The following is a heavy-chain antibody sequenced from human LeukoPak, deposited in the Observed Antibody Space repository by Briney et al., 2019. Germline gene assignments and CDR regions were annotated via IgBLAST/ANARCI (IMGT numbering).Heavy chain of an antibody. Sequence: GGSLRLSCAASGFTFDDYAMHWARQAPGKGLEWVSGISWNSGSIGYADSVKGRFTISRDNAKNSLYLQMNSLRAEDTAVYYCARDPGHCSGGSCYPDPFDYWGQGTLVTVSS. J-gene: IGHJ4*02. D-gene: IGHD2-15*01. CDR2: ISWNSGSI. CDR1: GFTFDDYA. V-gene: IGHV3-9*01. CDR3: ARDPGHCSGGSCYPDPFDY.